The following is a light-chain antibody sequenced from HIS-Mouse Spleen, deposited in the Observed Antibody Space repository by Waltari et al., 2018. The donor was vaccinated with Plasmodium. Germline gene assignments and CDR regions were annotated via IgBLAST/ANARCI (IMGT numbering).Light chain of an antibody. CDR3: CSYAGSSTYV. J-gene: IGLJ1*01. CDR1: ISDVGSSNL. V-gene: IGLV2-23*01. Sequence: QSALTQPASVSGSPGQSITISCTGPISDVGSSNLVSWYQQHPGKAPKLMIYEGSKRPSGVSNRFSGSKSGNTASLTISGLQAEDEADYYCCSYAGSSTYVFGTGTKVTVL. CDR2: EGS.